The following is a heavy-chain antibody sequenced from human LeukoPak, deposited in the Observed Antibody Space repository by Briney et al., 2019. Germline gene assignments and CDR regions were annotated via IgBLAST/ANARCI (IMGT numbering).Heavy chain of an antibody. V-gene: IGHV4-61*01. CDR1: GDSISRSSYY. Sequence: SETLSLTCIVSGDSISRSSYYWSWIRQPPGKGLEWIGYIYYSGSTNYNPSLKSRVTISVDTSKNQFSLKLSSVTAADTAVYYCARCGFGELWPDYFDYWGQGTLVTVSS. D-gene: IGHD3-10*01. J-gene: IGHJ4*02. CDR2: IYYSGST. CDR3: ARCGFGELWPDYFDY.